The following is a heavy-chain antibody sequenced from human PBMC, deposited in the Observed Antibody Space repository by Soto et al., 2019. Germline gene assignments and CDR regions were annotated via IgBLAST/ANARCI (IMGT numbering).Heavy chain of an antibody. CDR3: ARGVRGAYGLDI. D-gene: IGHD2-21*01. CDR1: GFTFSSYL. CDR2: INSDGSRT. J-gene: IGHJ3*02. Sequence: PGGSLRLSCAASGFTFSSYLIHWVRQAPGKGLVWVSRINSDGSRTNYADSVKGRFTISRDNAKNTLYLQMNSLRAEETAVYYCARGVRGAYGLDIWGQGTMVTVSS. V-gene: IGHV3-74*01.